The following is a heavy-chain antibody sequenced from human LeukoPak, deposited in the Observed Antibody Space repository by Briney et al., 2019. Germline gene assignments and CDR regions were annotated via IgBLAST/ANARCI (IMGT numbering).Heavy chain of an antibody. J-gene: IGHJ6*03. Sequence: SETLSLTCTVSGGSISSYYWSWIRQPPGKGLEWIGYIYYSGSTNYNPSLKSRVTISVDTSKNQSSLKLSSVTAADTAVYYCARGPPRSNYDILTGYYYYMDVWGKGTTVTISS. D-gene: IGHD3-9*01. CDR1: GGSISSYY. CDR3: ARGPPRSNYDILTGYYYYMDV. CDR2: IYYSGST. V-gene: IGHV4-59*01.